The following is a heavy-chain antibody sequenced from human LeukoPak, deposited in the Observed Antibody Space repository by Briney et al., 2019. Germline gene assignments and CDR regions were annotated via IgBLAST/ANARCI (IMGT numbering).Heavy chain of an antibody. CDR1: GYIFTDYY. J-gene: IGHJ4*02. CDR2: INPNSGGT. CDR3: ARDAGNLGAHDY. V-gene: IGHV1/OR15-1*04. D-gene: IGHD1-26*01. Sequence: ASVKVSCKASGYIFTDYYMHWVRQAPGQELGWMGRINPNSGGTNYSQKFQGRVTITRDTSASTAYMELSSLRSEDTAVYYCARDAGNLGAHDYWGQGTLVTVSS.